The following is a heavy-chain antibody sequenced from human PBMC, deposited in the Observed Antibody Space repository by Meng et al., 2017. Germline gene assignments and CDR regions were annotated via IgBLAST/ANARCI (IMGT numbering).Heavy chain of an antibody. CDR3: SRDGYCSGGSCYGMDV. D-gene: IGHD2-15*01. V-gene: IGHV1-69*06. CDR1: GGTFSGYA. CDR2: IIPIFGTA. Sequence: SVKVSCKASGGTFSGYAISWVGQAPGQGLEWMGGIIPIFGTANYAQKFQCRVTITADKSTSTAYMELSSLRSEDTAVYYCSRDGYCSGGSCYGMDVWGQGTTVTVSS. J-gene: IGHJ6*02.